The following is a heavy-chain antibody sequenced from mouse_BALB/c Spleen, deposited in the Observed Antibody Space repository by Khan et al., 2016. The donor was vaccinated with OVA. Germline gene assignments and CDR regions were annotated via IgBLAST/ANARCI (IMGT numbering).Heavy chain of an antibody. J-gene: IGHJ3*01. Sequence: QVQLKQSGAEPVRPGVSVKISCKGSGYTFTDHAMHWVKQSHAKSLEWIGVISTYYGDASYNQKFKGKATMTVDKSSSTAYMELARLTSEDSAIYYCVRGNGNSRFAYWGQGTLVTVSA. CDR3: VRGNGNSRFAY. CDR1: GYTFTDHA. D-gene: IGHD2-1*01. CDR2: ISTYYGDA. V-gene: IGHV1S137*01.